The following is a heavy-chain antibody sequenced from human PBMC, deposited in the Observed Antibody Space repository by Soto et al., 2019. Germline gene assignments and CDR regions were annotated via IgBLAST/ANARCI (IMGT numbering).Heavy chain of an antibody. J-gene: IGHJ3*02. V-gene: IGHV1-69*18. CDR2: VIPIYGTP. CDR3: ASGGSGEINRCCCEI. D-gene: IGHD3-16*01. CDR1: RDALSSYA. Sequence: QVQLVQSGAEVKQPGSSVKVSCKASRDALSSYAITWVRQAPGQGLDWRGRVIPIYGTPNYAQKFQVVISLTVDASKGTAYLEVSGLRSEDKAVYFRASGGSGEINRCCCEILGQGTIVTVS.